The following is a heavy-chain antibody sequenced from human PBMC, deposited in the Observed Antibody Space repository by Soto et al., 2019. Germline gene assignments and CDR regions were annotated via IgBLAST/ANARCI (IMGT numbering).Heavy chain of an antibody. CDR1: GGSISSDY. D-gene: IGHD3-10*01. V-gene: IGHV4-59*08. Sequence: QVQLQESGPGLVKPSGTLSLTCTVSGGSISSDYWNWIRQPPGKGLEWIGYIHSGSTTYSASLRSRVTISVDTSKNQFSLKLSSVTAADTAFYFCARHDGSRSTDYWGQGTLVTVSS. CDR2: IHSGST. J-gene: IGHJ4*02. CDR3: ARHDGSRSTDY.